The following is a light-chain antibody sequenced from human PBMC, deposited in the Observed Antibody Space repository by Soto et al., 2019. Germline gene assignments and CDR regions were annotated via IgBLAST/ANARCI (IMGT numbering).Light chain of an antibody. V-gene: IGLV2-18*02. Sequence: QSALTQPPSVSGSPGQSDTISCTGTSSDVGNYNRVSWYQQPPGTAPKLMIYEVTNRPSGVPNRFSASKSGNTASLTISGLQAEDEADYYCTSYTNNRTWVFGGGTKLTVL. CDR1: SSDVGNYNR. CDR2: EVT. J-gene: IGLJ3*02. CDR3: TSYTNNRTWV.